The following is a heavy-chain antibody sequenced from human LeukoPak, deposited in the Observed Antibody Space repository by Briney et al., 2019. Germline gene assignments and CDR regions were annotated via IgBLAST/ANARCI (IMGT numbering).Heavy chain of an antibody. Sequence: PSETLSLTCAVYGGSFSGYYWSWIRQPPGKGLEWIGEINHSGSTNYNPSLKSRVTISVDTSKNQFSLKLSSVTAADTAVYYCASSKYSSSMDVWGQGTTVTVSS. CDR3: ASSKYSSSMDV. V-gene: IGHV4-34*01. D-gene: IGHD6-13*01. CDR1: GGSFSGYY. CDR2: INHSGST. J-gene: IGHJ6*02.